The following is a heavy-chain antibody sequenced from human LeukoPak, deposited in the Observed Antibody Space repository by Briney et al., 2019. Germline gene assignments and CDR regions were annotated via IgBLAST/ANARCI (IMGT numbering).Heavy chain of an antibody. Sequence: SETLSLTCTVSGGSISSYYWSWIRRPPGKGLEWIGYIYYSGSTNYNPSLKSRVTISVDKSKNQFSLKLSSVTAADTAVYYCARDLLGWSSPRWGQGTMVTVSS. V-gene: IGHV4-59*12. D-gene: IGHD3-3*01. CDR2: IYYSGST. J-gene: IGHJ3*01. CDR1: GGSISSYY. CDR3: ARDLLGWSSPR.